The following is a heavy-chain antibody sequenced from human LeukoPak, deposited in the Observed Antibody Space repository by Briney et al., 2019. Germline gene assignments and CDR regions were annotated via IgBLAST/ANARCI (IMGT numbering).Heavy chain of an antibody. CDR3: ARDQYSYAHAAH. CDR2: IYSGGTT. Sequence: PGGSLRLSCAASGFTVSSNYISWVRQAPGKGLGWVSVIYSGGTTYYADSVKGRFTISRDNSKNTLHLQMNSLRAEDTAVYYCARDQYSYAHAAHWGQGTLVTVSS. D-gene: IGHD5-18*01. CDR1: GFTVSSNY. V-gene: IGHV3-66*01. J-gene: IGHJ4*02.